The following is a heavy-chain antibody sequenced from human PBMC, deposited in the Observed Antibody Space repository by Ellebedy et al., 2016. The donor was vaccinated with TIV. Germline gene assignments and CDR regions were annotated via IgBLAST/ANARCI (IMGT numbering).Heavy chain of an antibody. J-gene: IGHJ3*02. CDR2: ISSGGSTM. Sequence: GESLKISCAASGFTFRDYYMSWIRQAPGKGLEVVSYISSGGSTMKYADSAKGRFTISRDNADNALYLQMNSLRADDTAVYYCARDRTGVLDIWGQGTMVTVSS. CDR1: GFTFRDYY. V-gene: IGHV3-11*04. CDR3: ARDRTGVLDI. D-gene: IGHD3-10*01.